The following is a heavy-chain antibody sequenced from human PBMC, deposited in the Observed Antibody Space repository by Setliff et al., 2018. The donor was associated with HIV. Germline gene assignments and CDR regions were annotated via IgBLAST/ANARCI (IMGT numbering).Heavy chain of an antibody. Sequence: GEYLKISCKGSGYSFTSYWIAWVRQMPGKGLEWMGIIHPGDSDIRYSPSFQGQVTISADKSSSTAYLQWSSLKASDTAMYYCANSHSAYFVDAFDIWGQGTMVTVSS. V-gene: IGHV5-51*01. CDR2: IHPGDSDI. D-gene: IGHD3-22*01. J-gene: IGHJ3*02. CDR1: GYSFTSYW. CDR3: ANSHSAYFVDAFDI.